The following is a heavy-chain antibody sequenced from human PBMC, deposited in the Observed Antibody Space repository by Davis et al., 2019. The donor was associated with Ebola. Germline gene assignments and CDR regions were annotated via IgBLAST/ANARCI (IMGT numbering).Heavy chain of an antibody. CDR3: ARGVHCSGASCYGGPWFDP. CDR1: GGTFSSHA. V-gene: IGHV1-69*13. Sequence: SVKVSCKASGGTFSSHAISWVRQAPGQGLEWMGGIIPIFGTAKSAQKFQGRVTITADEATNTAYMELSSLSFDDTAVYYCARGVHCSGASCYGGPWFDPWGQGTLVTVSS. J-gene: IGHJ5*02. D-gene: IGHD2-15*01. CDR2: IIPIFGTA.